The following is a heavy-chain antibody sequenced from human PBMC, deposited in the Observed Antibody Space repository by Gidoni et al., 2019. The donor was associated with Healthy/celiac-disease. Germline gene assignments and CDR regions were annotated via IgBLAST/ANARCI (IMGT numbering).Heavy chain of an antibody. J-gene: IGHJ6*02. D-gene: IGHD2-15*01. V-gene: IGHV3-21*01. Sequence: GESGGGLVKPGGSLRLSCAASGFTFSSYSMNWVRQAPGKGLEWVSSISSSSSYIYYADSVKGRFTISRDNAKNSLYLQMNSLRAEDTAVYYCARGYCSGGSCYPSYYYYGMDVWGQGTTVTVSS. CDR2: ISSSSSYI. CDR1: GFTFSSYS. CDR3: ARGYCSGGSCYPSYYYYGMDV.